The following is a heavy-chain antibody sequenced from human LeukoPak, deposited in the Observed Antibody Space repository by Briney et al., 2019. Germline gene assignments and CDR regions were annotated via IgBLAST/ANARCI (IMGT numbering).Heavy chain of an antibody. D-gene: IGHD6-19*01. J-gene: IGHJ4*02. Sequence: SQTLSLTCAVYGGSFSGACWSWIRQPPGKGMEWIVEINHSGSTNNNPSLKSRVTISVDTPKNQFSLKLSSVTAADPAVYCCARGGPVAGEFDYWGQGTLVTVSS. V-gene: IGHV4-34*01. CDR1: GGSFSGAC. CDR3: ARGGPVAGEFDY. CDR2: INHSGST.